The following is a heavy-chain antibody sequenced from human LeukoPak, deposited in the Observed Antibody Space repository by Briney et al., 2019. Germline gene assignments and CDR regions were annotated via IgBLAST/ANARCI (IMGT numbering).Heavy chain of an antibody. J-gene: IGHJ4*02. V-gene: IGHV3-33*01. D-gene: IGHD2-21*01. CDR2: IWYDGSNR. CDR3: ARDGLKRGIPDY. Sequence: PGRSLRLSCAASGFTFSSYGIHWVRQAPGKGLEWVAVIWYDGSNRYYADSVKGRFTISRDNSKNTLYLEMNSLRAEDTAVYYCARDGLKRGIPDYWGQGTLVTVSS. CDR1: GFTFSSYG.